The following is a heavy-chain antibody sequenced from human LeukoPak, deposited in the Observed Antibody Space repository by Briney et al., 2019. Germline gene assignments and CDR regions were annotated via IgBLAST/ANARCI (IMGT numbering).Heavy chain of an antibody. J-gene: IGHJ6*03. CDR1: GYTFTNYG. V-gene: IGHV1-18*01. CDR2: ISGYNGDT. CDR3: ARRTYYYGSGSYNNNYYYYMDV. Sequence: APVKVSCKASGYTFTNYGISWVRQAPGQGLEWMGCISGYNGDTNYAKKVQGRVTMTTDTSTSTAYVELRSLRSDDTAVYYCARRTYYYGSGSYNNNYYYYMDVWGKGTTVTVSS. D-gene: IGHD3-10*01.